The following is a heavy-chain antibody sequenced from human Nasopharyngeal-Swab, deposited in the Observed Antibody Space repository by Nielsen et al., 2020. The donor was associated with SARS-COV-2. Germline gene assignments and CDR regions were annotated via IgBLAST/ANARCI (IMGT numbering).Heavy chain of an antibody. Sequence: GGSLRLSCAASGFTFADYAMHWVRQAPGKGLEWVSGISWNSGSIGYADSVKGRFTISRDNAKNSLYLQMNSLRAEDTALYYCATDGSDGPSYWGQGTLVTVSS. D-gene: IGHD2-8*01. CDR1: GFTFADYA. V-gene: IGHV3-9*01. CDR2: ISWNSGSI. J-gene: IGHJ4*02. CDR3: ATDGSDGPSY.